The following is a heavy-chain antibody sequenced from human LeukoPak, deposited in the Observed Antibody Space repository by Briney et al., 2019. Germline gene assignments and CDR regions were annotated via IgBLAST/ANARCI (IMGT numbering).Heavy chain of an antibody. J-gene: IGHJ4*02. CDR1: GYAFTGYY. CDR2: INPNSGGT. D-gene: IGHD3-16*01. V-gene: IGHV1-2*02. Sequence: GASVKVSCKASGYAFTGYYMHWVRQVPGQGLEWMGWINPNSGGTNYAQKFQGRVTITADESTSTAYMELSSLRSEDTAVYYCARGPRMITFGGVPGLVDYWGQGTLVTVSS. CDR3: ARGPRMITFGGVPGLVDY.